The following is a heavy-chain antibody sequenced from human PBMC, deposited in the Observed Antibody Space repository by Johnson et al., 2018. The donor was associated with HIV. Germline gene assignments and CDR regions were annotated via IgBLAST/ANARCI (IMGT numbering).Heavy chain of an antibody. CDR2: IRYDGSDK. V-gene: IGHV3-30*02. J-gene: IGHJ3*02. CDR1: GFTLSSYG. D-gene: IGHD6-6*01. Sequence: QVQLVESGGGVVQPGGSLRLSCAASGFTLSSYGMHWVRQAPGKGLEWVAFIRYDGSDKYSADSVEGRFTISRDNSKNTLYLQMNSLRPEDTAVYYCARDSWGIAARPEVWRSFDIWGQGTMVTVSS. CDR3: ARDSWGIAARPEVWRSFDI.